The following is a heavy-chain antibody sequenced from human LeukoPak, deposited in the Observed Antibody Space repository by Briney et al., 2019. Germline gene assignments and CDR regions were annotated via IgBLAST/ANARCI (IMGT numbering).Heavy chain of an antibody. CDR3: ARMRPELDY. J-gene: IGHJ4*02. Sequence: PGGSLRLSCAASGFTFSSYEMNWVRQAPGKGLDWVSYISSSGGTIYYADSVKGRFTISRDNAKNSLYLQMNSLRAEDTAVYYCARMRPELDYWGQGTLVTVSS. V-gene: IGHV3-48*03. CDR2: ISSSGGTI. CDR1: GFTFSSYE. D-gene: IGHD6-6*01.